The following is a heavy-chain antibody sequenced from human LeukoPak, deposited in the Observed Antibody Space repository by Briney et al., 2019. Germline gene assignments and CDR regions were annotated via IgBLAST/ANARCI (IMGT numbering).Heavy chain of an antibody. D-gene: IGHD5-12*01. Sequence: PGGSLRLSCAASGFTVSNNYMTWVRQAPGKGLEWVSVIYSDGSTYYADSVKGRFTISRDNSKNTLYLQMNSLRAEDTAVYYCARNRGYGGYDSDYWGQGTLVTVSS. CDR3: ARNRGYGGYDSDY. V-gene: IGHV3-66*01. CDR1: GFTVSNNY. CDR2: IYSDGST. J-gene: IGHJ4*02.